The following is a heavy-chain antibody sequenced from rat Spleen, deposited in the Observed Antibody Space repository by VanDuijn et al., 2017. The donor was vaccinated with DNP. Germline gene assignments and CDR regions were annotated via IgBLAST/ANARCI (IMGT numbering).Heavy chain of an antibody. J-gene: IGHJ4*01. CDR3: ARWPGYNPPYAMDA. Sequence: EVQLQESGPGLVKPSQSLSLTCSVTGYSITSNYWGWIRKFPGNKLEWTGHISYSGSTTYNPSLKSRVSISRDTSKNQFFLQLNSVTTEDTATYYCARWPGYNPPYAMDAWGQGTSVTVSS. CDR1: GYSITSNY. D-gene: IGHD1-4*01. V-gene: IGHV3-1*01. CDR2: ISYSGST.